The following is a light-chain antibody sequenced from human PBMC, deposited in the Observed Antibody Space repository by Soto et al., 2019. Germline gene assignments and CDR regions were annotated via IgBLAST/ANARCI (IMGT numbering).Light chain of an antibody. CDR1: QSVSSSY. Sequence: EIVLTQSPGTLSLSPGERTTLSCRASQSVSSSYLAWYQQKPGQAPWLLIYGASSRATGIPDRFSGSGSGTDFTLTISRLEPEDFAVYYCQQYGSSPPLITFGQGTRLEIK. J-gene: IGKJ5*01. V-gene: IGKV3-20*01. CDR3: QQYGSSPPLIT. CDR2: GAS.